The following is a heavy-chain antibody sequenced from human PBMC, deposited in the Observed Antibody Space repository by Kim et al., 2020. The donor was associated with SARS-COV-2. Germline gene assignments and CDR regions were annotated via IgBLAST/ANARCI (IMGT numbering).Heavy chain of an antibody. Sequence: SETLSLTCAVSGGSISSLSWWSWVRQAPGKGLEWIGEISHRGSPNYHPSLKSRMTISIDSSKNQFFLELTSVTAADTAIYFCAGFSADMMSMMWGRGGWFDPWGQGTLVTVSS. CDR1: GGSISSLSW. D-gene: IGHD3-16*01. CDR3: AGFSADMMSMMWGRGGWFDP. V-gene: IGHV4-4*02. J-gene: IGHJ5*02. CDR2: ISHRGSP.